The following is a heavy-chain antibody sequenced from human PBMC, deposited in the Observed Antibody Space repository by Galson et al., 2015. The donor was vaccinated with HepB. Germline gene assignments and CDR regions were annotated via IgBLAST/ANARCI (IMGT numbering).Heavy chain of an antibody. CDR3: ARGSVVVTARFDP. D-gene: IGHD2-21*02. Sequence: SVKVSCKASGGTFSSYAISWVRQAPGQGLEWMGRIIPILGIANYAQKFQGRVTITADESTSTAYMELSSLRSEDTAVYYCARGSVVVTARFDPWGQGTLVTVSS. V-gene: IGHV1-69*04. J-gene: IGHJ5*02. CDR2: IIPILGIA. CDR1: GGTFSSYA.